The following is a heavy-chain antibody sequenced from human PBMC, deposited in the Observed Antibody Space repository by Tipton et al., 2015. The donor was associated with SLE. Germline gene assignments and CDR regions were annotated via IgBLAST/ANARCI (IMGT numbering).Heavy chain of an antibody. Sequence: QSGPEVKKPGSSVKVSCKASGYTFTGYYMHWVRQAPGQGLEWMGWINPNSGGTNYAQKFQGRVTMTRDTSISTAYMELSRLRSDDTAVYYCARDMGSSWYYYYYGMDVWGQGTTVTVSS. V-gene: IGHV1-2*02. CDR1: GYTFTGYY. CDR3: ARDMGSSWYYYYYGMDV. J-gene: IGHJ6*02. CDR2: INPNSGGT. D-gene: IGHD6-13*01.